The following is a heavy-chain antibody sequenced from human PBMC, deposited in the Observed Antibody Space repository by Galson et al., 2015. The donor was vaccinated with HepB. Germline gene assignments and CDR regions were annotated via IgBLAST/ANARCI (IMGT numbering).Heavy chain of an antibody. CDR1: GFTFGNYA. CDR2: ISSYGSPT. V-gene: IGHV3-23*01. D-gene: IGHD6-13*01. Sequence: SLRLSCAGSGFTFGNYAMSWVRQAPGKGLEWVSRISSYGSPTYYADSVKGRVTISRDNSNSTLYLQMNGLRADDTAVYYCARRRAGLDYWGQGTRVTVSS. CDR3: ARRRAGLDY. J-gene: IGHJ4*02.